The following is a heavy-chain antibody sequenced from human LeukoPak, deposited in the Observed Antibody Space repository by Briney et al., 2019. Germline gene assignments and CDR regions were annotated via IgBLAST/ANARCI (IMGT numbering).Heavy chain of an antibody. J-gene: IGHJ4*02. Sequence: ASETLSLTCAVYGGSFSGYYWSWIRQPPGKGLEWIGEINHSGSTNYNPSLKSRVTISVDTSKNQFSLKLSSVTAADTAVYCCARTRYYYNSRSYGAPYYFDYWGQGTLVTVSS. CDR3: ARTRYYYNSRSYGAPYYFDY. D-gene: IGHD3-10*01. CDR1: GGSFSGYY. CDR2: INHSGST. V-gene: IGHV4-34*01.